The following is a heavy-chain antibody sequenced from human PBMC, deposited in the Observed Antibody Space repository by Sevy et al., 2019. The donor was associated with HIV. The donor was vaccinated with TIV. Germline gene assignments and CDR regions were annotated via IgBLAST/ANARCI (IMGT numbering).Heavy chain of an antibody. D-gene: IGHD2-15*01. V-gene: IGHV3-33*08. CDR1: GFTFSSYN. CDR3: ARAGDIVEVVAHYGMDV. J-gene: IGHJ6*02. Sequence: GGSLRLSCVASGFTFSSYNFNWVRQAPGKGLEWVAVIWYDGINKYYGDSVKGRFTISRDNSKNTVYLQMNSLRAEDTAVYYCARAGDIVEVVAHYGMDVWGQGTTVTVSS. CDR2: IWYDGINK.